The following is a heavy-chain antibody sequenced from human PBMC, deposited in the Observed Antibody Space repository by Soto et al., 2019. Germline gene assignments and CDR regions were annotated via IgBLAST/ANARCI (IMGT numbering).Heavy chain of an antibody. V-gene: IGHV3-30-3*01. D-gene: IGHD6-13*01. CDR2: ISYDGSNK. CDR1: GFTFSSYA. J-gene: IGHJ6*02. Sequence: LRLSCAASGFTFSSYAMHWVRQAPGKGLEWVAVISYDGSNKYYADSVKGRFTISRDNSKNTLYLQMNSLRAEDTAVYYCARDGIAAAGTNYYYGMDVWGQGTTVTVSS. CDR3: ARDGIAAAGTNYYYGMDV.